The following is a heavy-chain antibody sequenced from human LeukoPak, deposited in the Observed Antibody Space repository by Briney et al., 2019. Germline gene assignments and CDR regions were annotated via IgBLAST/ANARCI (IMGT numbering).Heavy chain of an antibody. D-gene: IGHD2-2*01. V-gene: IGHV3-7*01. J-gene: IGHJ6*03. CDR1: GFTFSRNW. Sequence: GGSPRLSCAASGFTFSRNWMSWVRQAPGKGLEWVANIKQDGSEKYYVDSVKGRFTISRDNAKNSLYLQMNSLRAEDTAVYYCARDCSSTSCYYYYYMDVWGKGTTVTVSS. CDR3: ARDCSSTSCYYYYYMDV. CDR2: IKQDGSEK.